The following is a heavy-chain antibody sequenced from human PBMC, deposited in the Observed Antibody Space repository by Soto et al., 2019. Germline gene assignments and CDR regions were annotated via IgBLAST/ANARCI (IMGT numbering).Heavy chain of an antibody. V-gene: IGHV1-18*01. J-gene: IGHJ6*02. Sequence: GASVKVSCKASGYTYTSYGISWVRQATGQGLEWMGWISAYNGNTNYAQKLQGRVTMTTDTSTSTAYMELRSLRSDDTAVYYCARVGGYYDILAGALDYYYGMDVWGQGTTVTVSS. D-gene: IGHD3-9*01. CDR1: GYTYTSYG. CDR2: ISAYNGNT. CDR3: ARVGGYYDILAGALDYYYGMDV.